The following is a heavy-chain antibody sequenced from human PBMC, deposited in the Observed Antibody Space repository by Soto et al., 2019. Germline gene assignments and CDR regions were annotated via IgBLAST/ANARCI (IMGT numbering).Heavy chain of an antibody. Sequence: GGSLRLSCAASGFTFSTYAMSWVRQAPGKGLEWVSAISGSGGSTYYADSVKGRFTISRDNSKNTLYLQMNSLRAEDTAVYYCAKDFRVVTAFIGWFDPWGQGTLVTVSS. V-gene: IGHV3-23*01. J-gene: IGHJ5*02. CDR1: GFTFSTYA. D-gene: IGHD2-21*02. CDR3: AKDFRVVTAFIGWFDP. CDR2: ISGSGGST.